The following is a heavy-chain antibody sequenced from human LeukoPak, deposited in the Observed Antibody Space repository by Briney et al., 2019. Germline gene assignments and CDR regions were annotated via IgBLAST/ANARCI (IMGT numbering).Heavy chain of an antibody. V-gene: IGHV3-48*01. Sequence: PGGSLRPSCAASGFTFSRYSMNWVRQAPGKGLEWVSYISSSSNTIYYADSVKGRFTISRDKAKNSLYLQMYSLRAEDTAVYYCARVQGIFGVGGGDYWGQGTLVTVSS. CDR1: GFTFSRYS. J-gene: IGHJ4*02. CDR3: ARVQGIFGVGGGDY. D-gene: IGHD3-3*01. CDR2: ISSSSNTI.